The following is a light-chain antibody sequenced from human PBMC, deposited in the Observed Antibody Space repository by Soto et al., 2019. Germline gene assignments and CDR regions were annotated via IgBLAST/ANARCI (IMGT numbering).Light chain of an antibody. CDR1: SSDVGGYHY. CDR2: DVS. V-gene: IGLV2-14*01. CDR3: SSYTTSSTYV. J-gene: IGLJ1*01. Sequence: QSALTQPASVSGSPGQSINISCTGTSSDVGGYHYVSWYQQYPGKAPKVMIYDVSNRPSGVSNRFSGSKSGNTASLTISGLQAEDEADYYCSSYTTSSTYVFGTGTKVTVL.